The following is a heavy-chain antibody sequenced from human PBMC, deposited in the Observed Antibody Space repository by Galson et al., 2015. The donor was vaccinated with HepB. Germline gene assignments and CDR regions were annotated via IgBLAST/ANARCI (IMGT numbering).Heavy chain of an antibody. CDR2: ISSGGSII. D-gene: IGHD2-8*02. Sequence: SLRLSCAASGFTLSDYYMSWIRQAPGKGLEWISYISSGGSIIYYAGSVKGRFTASRDNAKNSLYLQMNSLRAEDTAIYYCARETTYRIVGVWPKPDWGQGTTVTVSS. CDR3: ARETTYRIVGVWPKPD. CDR1: GFTLSDYY. J-gene: IGHJ6*02. V-gene: IGHV3-11*01.